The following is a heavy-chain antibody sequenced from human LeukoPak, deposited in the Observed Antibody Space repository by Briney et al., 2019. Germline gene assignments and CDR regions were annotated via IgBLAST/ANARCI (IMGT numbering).Heavy chain of an antibody. CDR2: FDPEDGET. J-gene: IGHJ6*02. CDR3: ATRDYYYYGMDV. V-gene: IGHV1-24*01. Sequence: ASVKVSCKVSGYTLTELSMHWVRQAPGKGLEWMGGFDPEDGETIYAQKFQGGVTMTEDTSTDTAYMELSSLRSEDTAVYYCATRDYYYYGMDVWGQGTTVTVSS. CDR1: GYTLTELS.